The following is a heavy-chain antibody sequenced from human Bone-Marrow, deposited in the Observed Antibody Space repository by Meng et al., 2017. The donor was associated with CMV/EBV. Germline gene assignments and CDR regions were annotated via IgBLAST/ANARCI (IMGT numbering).Heavy chain of an antibody. Sequence: GESLKISCAASGFTFSSYAMHWVRQAPGKGLEWVANIKQDGSEKYYVDSVKGRFTISRDNAKNSLYLQMNSLRAEDTAVYYCARDLVRHQLLYYYGMDVWGQGTTVTVSS. CDR2: IKQDGSEK. J-gene: IGHJ6*02. V-gene: IGHV3-7*01. D-gene: IGHD2-2*01. CDR1: GFTFSSYA. CDR3: ARDLVRHQLLYYYGMDV.